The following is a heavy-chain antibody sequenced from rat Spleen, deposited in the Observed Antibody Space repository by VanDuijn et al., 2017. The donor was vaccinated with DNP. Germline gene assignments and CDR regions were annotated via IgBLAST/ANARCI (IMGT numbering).Heavy chain of an antibody. J-gene: IGHJ4*01. CDR2: ITSSGGST. Sequence: EVKLVESGGDLVQPGRSLKLSCVASGFTFNNYWMTWIRQVPGKGLEWVASITSSGGSTYYPDSVKGRFTVSRNNAKSTLYLQMDSLRSEDTATYYCARLILRVWGAMDAWGQGTSVTVSS. D-gene: IGHD1-7*01. V-gene: IGHV5-31*01. CDR3: ARLILRVWGAMDA. CDR1: GFTFNNYW.